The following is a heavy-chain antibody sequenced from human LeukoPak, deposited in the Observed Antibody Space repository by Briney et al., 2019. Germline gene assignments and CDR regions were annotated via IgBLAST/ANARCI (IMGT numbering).Heavy chain of an antibody. D-gene: IGHD3-10*01. CDR2: INHSGST. Sequence: TPSETLSLTCAVYGGSFSGYYWSWLRQPPGKGLEWIGEINHSGSTNYNPSLKSRVTISVDTSKNQFSLKLSSVTAADTAVYYCARGVSTYYYGSGSYYSPLGYWGQGTLVTVSS. V-gene: IGHV4-34*01. CDR3: ARGVSTYYYGSGSYYSPLGY. CDR1: GGSFSGYY. J-gene: IGHJ4*02.